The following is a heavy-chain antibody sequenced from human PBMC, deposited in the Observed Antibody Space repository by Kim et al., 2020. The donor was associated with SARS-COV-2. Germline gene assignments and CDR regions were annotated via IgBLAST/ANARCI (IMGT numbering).Heavy chain of an antibody. J-gene: IGHJ6*02. V-gene: IGHV3-30*19. Sequence: GGSLRLSCAASGLSFDSAAMNWVRQAPGKGLEWVSVIAYDGRYKEYADSVKGRFTISRDNPKSTLYLQMNSLRAEDTAVYYCARGKYYATVSLSDYYNGMDVWGQGTTVTVSS. CDR2: IAYDGRYK. D-gene: IGHD3-10*01. CDR1: GLSFDSAA. CDR3: ARGKYYATVSLSDYYNGMDV.